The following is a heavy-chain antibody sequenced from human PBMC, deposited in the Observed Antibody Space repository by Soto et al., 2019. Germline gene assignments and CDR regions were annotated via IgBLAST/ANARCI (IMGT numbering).Heavy chain of an antibody. CDR2: NYHTGTT. D-gene: IGHD2-15*01. J-gene: IGHJ5*02. Sequence: QLRESGPGLVKPSGTLSLTCFVSGASISSTYWWSWVRQTPGKRLEWIGQNYHTGTTSYNPSLKNRVTISLDKSNNQFSLRLTSMTAADTAVYYCATLPPRIVVVMTDLPTWGQGTLVTVSS. CDR3: ATLPPRIVVVMTDLPT. V-gene: IGHV4-4*02. CDR1: GASISSTYW.